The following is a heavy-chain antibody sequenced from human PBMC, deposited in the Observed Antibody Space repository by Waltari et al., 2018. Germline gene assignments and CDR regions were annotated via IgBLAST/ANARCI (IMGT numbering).Heavy chain of an antibody. D-gene: IGHD3-22*01. Sequence: QVQLQESGPGLVKPSETLSLTCTVSGGSISDYYWSWIRQPPGKGLEWIGCIYYSGSTNYNPSLKSRVTISVDTSKSQFSLKLSSVIAADTAVYFCARIRGYYYDSSGFDYWGQGTLVTVPS. V-gene: IGHV4-59*01. CDR2: IYYSGST. CDR3: ARIRGYYYDSSGFDY. CDR1: GGSISDYY. J-gene: IGHJ4*02.